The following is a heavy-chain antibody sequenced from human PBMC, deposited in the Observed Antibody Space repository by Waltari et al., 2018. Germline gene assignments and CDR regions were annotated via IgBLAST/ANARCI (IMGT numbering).Heavy chain of an antibody. V-gene: IGHV1-69*01. D-gene: IGHD3-22*01. Sequence: QVQLVQSGAEVKKPGSSVKVSCKASGGTFSSYAISWVRQAPGQGLEWMGGIIPIFGTANYAQKFQGRVTVTACESTSAAYMEVSSLGSEDTAVYYCAGEYYDSSGYYLNWFDPWGQGTLVTVSS. J-gene: IGHJ5*02. CDR2: IIPIFGTA. CDR3: AGEYYDSSGYYLNWFDP. CDR1: GGTFSSYA.